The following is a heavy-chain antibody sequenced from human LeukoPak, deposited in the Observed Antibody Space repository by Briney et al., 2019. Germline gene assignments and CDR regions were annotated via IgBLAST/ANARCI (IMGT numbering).Heavy chain of an antibody. V-gene: IGHV3-74*01. CDR2: ISPDGSTT. CDR1: GFTFSSYW. J-gene: IGHJ4*02. Sequence: GGSLRLSCAASGFTFSSYWMHWVRQAPGKGLVWVSRISPDGSTTGHADSVKGRFTTSRDNAKNTLFLQMNSLRAEDTAVYYCARGVPYDSWSGPHYSDYWGQGTLVTVSS. CDR3: ARGVPYDSWSGPHYSDY. D-gene: IGHD3-3*01.